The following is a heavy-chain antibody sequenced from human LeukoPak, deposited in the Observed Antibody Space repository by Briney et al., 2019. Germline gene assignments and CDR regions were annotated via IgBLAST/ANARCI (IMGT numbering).Heavy chain of an antibody. D-gene: IGHD4-11*01. CDR3: ATDYSNFYGMDV. J-gene: IGHJ6*02. CDR2: IQNSART. Sequence: SETLSLTCTVSGGSISSGDYYWSWIRQPPGKGLEWIGYIQNSARTNYNPSLESRVTISVDSSKDQFSLRLSSVTAADTAVYYCATDYSNFYGMDVWGQGTTVTVSS. CDR1: GGSISSGDYY. V-gene: IGHV4-61*08.